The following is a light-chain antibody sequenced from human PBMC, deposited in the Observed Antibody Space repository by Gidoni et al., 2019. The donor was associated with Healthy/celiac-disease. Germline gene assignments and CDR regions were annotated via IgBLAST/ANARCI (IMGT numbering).Light chain of an antibody. Sequence: IVFTQSPATLSLSPGERATLTCRASQSVSSCLAWWQQKPGQAPRLLIYDASNRAAGIPARFSGSGSGTDFSLTISSLEPEDFAVYYCRQRSNWPITFXQXTRLEIK. J-gene: IGKJ5*01. V-gene: IGKV3-11*01. CDR1: QSVSSC. CDR3: RQRSNWPIT. CDR2: DAS.